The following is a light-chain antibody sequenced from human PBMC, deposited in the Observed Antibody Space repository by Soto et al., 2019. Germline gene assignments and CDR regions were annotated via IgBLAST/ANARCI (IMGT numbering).Light chain of an antibody. CDR3: QQYGRAPLT. CDR1: QSISTNY. Sequence: EIVLTQSPGTLSLSPGEKATLSCRASQSISTNYLAWYQQKPGQAPRLLMYDASSRATGIPDRFSGSGSGTDFTLTISRLEPEDFAVYYCQQYGRAPLTFGRGTKVEIK. CDR2: DAS. J-gene: IGKJ4*01. V-gene: IGKV3-20*01.